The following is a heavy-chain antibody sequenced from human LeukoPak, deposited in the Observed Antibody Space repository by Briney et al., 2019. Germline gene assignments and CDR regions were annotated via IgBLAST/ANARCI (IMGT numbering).Heavy chain of an antibody. D-gene: IGHD2-15*01. CDR3: ARLNCSGGSCYSYYFDY. CDR2: IYPGDSDT. J-gene: IGHJ4*02. CDR1: GYSLTSYW. V-gene: IGHV5-51*01. Sequence: GESLKISCKGSGYSLTSYWIGWVRQMPGKGLEWMGIIYPGDSDTRYSPSFQGQVTISADKSISTAYLQWSSLKASDTAMYYCARLNCSGGSCYSYYFDYWGQGTLVTVSS.